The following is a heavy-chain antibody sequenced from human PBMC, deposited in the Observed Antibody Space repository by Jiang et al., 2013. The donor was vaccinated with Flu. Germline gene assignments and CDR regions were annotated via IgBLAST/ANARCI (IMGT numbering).Heavy chain of an antibody. Sequence: SGAEVKKPGASVKVSCKASGYTFTGYYMHWVRQAPGQGLEWMGWINPNSGGTNYAQKFQGWVTMTRDTSISTAYMELSRLRSDDTAVYYCARGPLRRAYNWNSKAGSFDYWGQGTLVTVSS. CDR2: INPNSGGT. D-gene: IGHD1-7*01. V-gene: IGHV1-2*04. CDR1: GYTFTGYY. CDR3: ARGPLRRAYNWNSKAGSFDY. J-gene: IGHJ4*02.